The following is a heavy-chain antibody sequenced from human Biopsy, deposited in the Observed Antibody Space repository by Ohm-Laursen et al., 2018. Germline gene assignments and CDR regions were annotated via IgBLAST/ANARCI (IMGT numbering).Heavy chain of an antibody. J-gene: IGHJ5*01. V-gene: IGHV3-23*01. CDR2: IDVSDYNT. CDR1: VFILSQYS. Sequence: SLRLSLTPPVFILSQYSENWVRQAPGKALEWVAHIDVSDYNTYYADTVRGRFTISRDNPKQMDNLEINSLTADDTPVYYCVKQWGGYNFDSWGQGTLVTVSS. D-gene: IGHD1-14*01. CDR3: VKQWGGYNFDS.